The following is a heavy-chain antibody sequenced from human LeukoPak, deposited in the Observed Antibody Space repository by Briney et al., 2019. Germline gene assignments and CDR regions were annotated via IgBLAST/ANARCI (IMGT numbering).Heavy chain of an antibody. CDR1: GGSISSGGYY. Sequence: SETLSLTCTVSGGSISSGGYYWSWIRQHPGKGLEWIGYIYYSVSTYYNPSLKSRVTISVDTSKNQFSLKLSSVTAADTAVYYCARQSFSAGNAFDIWGQGTMVTVSS. D-gene: IGHD1-26*01. V-gene: IGHV4-31*03. J-gene: IGHJ3*02. CDR3: ARQSFSAGNAFDI. CDR2: IYYSVST.